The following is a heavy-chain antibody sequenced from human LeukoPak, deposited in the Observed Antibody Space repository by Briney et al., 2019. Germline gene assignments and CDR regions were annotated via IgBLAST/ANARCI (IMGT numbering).Heavy chain of an antibody. Sequence: ASVKVSCKASGGTFSSYAISWVRQAPGQGLEWMGGIIPIFGTANYAQKFQGRVMITADKSTSTAYMELSSLRSEDTAVYYCASGEVDGSGSYSEYGMDVWGKGTTVTVSS. J-gene: IGHJ6*04. V-gene: IGHV1-69*06. CDR1: GGTFSSYA. D-gene: IGHD3-10*01. CDR3: ASGEVDGSGSYSEYGMDV. CDR2: IIPIFGTA.